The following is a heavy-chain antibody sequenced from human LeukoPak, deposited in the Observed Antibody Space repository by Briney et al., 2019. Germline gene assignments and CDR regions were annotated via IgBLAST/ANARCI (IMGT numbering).Heavy chain of an antibody. V-gene: IGHV3-7*01. CDR3: SRDLGTGRPHDF. CDR2: LNQYGDHK. Sequence: GGSLRLSCAASGFTFNSYSMNWVRQAPGKGLEWVANLNQYGDHKYYDDSVKGRFTISRDNARDSLYLEMNSLTVEDTAVYFCSRDLGTGRPHDFWGQGTLVTVSS. D-gene: IGHD3/OR15-3a*01. J-gene: IGHJ4*02. CDR1: GFTFNSYS.